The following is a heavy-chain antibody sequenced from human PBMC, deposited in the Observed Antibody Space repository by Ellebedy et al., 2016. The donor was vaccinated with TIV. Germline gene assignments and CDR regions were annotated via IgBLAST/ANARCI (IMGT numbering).Heavy chain of an antibody. CDR2: IKQDGIEK. J-gene: IGHJ4*02. CDR3: ARDVGMSYHLPY. CDR1: GFTFSFYW. Sequence: GESLKISCAAAGFTFSFYWMSWVRQAPGKGLEWVANIKQDGIEKYYVDSVKGRFTISRDNAKNSLYLQMNSLRVEDTAVYYCARDVGMSYHLPYWGQGTLVPVSS. D-gene: IGHD1-14*01. V-gene: IGHV3-7*03.